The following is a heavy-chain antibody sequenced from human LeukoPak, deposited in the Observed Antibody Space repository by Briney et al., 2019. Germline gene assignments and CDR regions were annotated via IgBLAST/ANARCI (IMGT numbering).Heavy chain of an antibody. J-gene: IGHJ4*02. CDR2: INSNGGRT. CDR3: VKDLYYDNSGYYSGAFDY. Sequence: GGPLRLSCSASGFTFKKYAMHWVRQAPGKGLEYVSAINSNGGRTYYADSVKGRFTISRDNSKNTLFLQMSSLRVEDTAVYYCVKDLYYDNSGYYSGAFDYWGQGNLGSVSS. CDR1: GFTFKKYA. V-gene: IGHV3-64D*06. D-gene: IGHD3-22*01.